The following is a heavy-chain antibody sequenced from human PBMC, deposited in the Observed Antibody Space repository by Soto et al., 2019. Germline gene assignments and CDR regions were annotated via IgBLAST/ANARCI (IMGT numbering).Heavy chain of an antibody. D-gene: IGHD6-19*01. V-gene: IGHV4-59*01. CDR2: IYDTRST. CDR1: GGSISGYY. J-gene: IGHJ4*02. CDR3: AREQWLVRGVFDY. Sequence: QVQLQESGPGLVKPAETLSLTCSVSGGSISGYYWSWIRQPPGKGLEWIGYIYDTRSTKDNPSLTSRVTISIDTSKNQFSLRLSSVTAADTAVYYCAREQWLVRGVFDYWGQGTLVTVSS.